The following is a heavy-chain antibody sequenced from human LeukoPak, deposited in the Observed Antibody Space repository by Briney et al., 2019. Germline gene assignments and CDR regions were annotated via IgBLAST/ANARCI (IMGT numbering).Heavy chain of an antibody. Sequence: PSQTLSLTCTVSGGSISSGSYYWSWIRQPAGKGLEWIGRVYTSGSTNYNPSLKSRVTISVDTSKNQFSLKLSSVTAADTAVYYCARGGGSYDYFDYWGQGTRVTVSS. J-gene: IGHJ4*02. D-gene: IGHD6-19*01. CDR1: GGSISSGSYY. V-gene: IGHV4-61*02. CDR2: VYTSGST. CDR3: ARGGGSYDYFDY.